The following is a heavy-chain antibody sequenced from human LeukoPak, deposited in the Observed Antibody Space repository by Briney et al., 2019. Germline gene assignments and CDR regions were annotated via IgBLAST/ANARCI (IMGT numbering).Heavy chain of an antibody. V-gene: IGHV3-53*01. CDR1: GFTVSSNY. CDR2: IYSGGST. J-gene: IGHJ4*02. CDR3: ARGGQQLLDYFDY. D-gene: IGHD6-13*01. Sequence: GGSLRLSCAASGFTVSSNYMSWVRQAPGKGLEWVSVIYSGGSTYYEDSVKGRFTISRDNSKISLYDQMNSLRAEDTAVYYCARGGQQLLDYFDYWGQGTLVTVSS.